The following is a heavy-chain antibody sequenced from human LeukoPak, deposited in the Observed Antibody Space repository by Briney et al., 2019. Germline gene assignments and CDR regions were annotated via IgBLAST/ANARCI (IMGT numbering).Heavy chain of an antibody. J-gene: IGHJ6*02. Sequence: PGGSLRLSCAASGFTFSSYGMHWVRQAPGKGLEWVAVISYDGSNKYYADSVEGRFTISRDNSKNTLYLQMNSLRAEDTAVYYCAKGYGDYVLMRYYYYGMDVWGQGTTVTVSS. D-gene: IGHD4-17*01. CDR1: GFTFSSYG. CDR2: ISYDGSNK. CDR3: AKGYGDYVLMRYYYYGMDV. V-gene: IGHV3-30*18.